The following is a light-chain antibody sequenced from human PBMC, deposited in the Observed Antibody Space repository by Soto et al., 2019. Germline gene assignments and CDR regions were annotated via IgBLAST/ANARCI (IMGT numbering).Light chain of an antibody. J-gene: IGKJ4*01. CDR1: QSISSY. CDR2: AAS. Sequence: DIPMTQSPSSLSASVGDRVTITCRASQSISSYLNWYQQKPGKAPKLLIYAASSLQSGVPSRFSGSGSGTDFTLTISRLQPEDFATYYCQQSYSTLVTFGGGTKVEIK. CDR3: QQSYSTLVT. V-gene: IGKV1-39*01.